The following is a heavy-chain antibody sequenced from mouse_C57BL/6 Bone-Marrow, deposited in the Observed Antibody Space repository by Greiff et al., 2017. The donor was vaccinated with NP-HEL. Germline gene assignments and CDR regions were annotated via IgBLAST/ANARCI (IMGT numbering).Heavy chain of an antibody. CDR2: IWRGGST. Sequence: VQLQESGPGLVQPSQSLSITCTVSGFSLTSYGVRWVRQSPGKGLEWLGVIWRGGSTDYNAAFMSRLSITKDNSTSQVFMKMNSLQSDDTAIYFCARLGGNDWMDYWGQGTSVTVSA. CDR3: ARLGGNDWMDY. V-gene: IGHV2-5*01. CDR1: GFSLTSYG. D-gene: IGHD2-2*01. J-gene: IGHJ4*01.